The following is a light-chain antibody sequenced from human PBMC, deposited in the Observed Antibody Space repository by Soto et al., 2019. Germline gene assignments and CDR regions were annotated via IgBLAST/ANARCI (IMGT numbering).Light chain of an antibody. V-gene: IGKV3-20*01. CDR2: GAS. J-gene: IGKJ4*01. Sequence: EIVLTQSPGTLSLSPGEGATLSCRASQSVSNNYLAWYQQKPGQAPRLLIYGASSRATGIPDRFSCSGSGTDFTLNISRLEPEDVAVYYCQQYESSPLTFGGGTKVEIK. CDR3: QQYESSPLT. CDR1: QSVSNNY.